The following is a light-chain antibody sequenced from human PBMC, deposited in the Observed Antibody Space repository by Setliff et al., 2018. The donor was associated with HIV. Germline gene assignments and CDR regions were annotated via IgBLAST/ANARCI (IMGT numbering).Light chain of an antibody. CDR1: SSDVGGYNY. Sequence: QSVLTQPASVSGSPGQSITISCTGTSSDVGGYNYVSWYQQHPGKVPKLMIYDVTKRPSGSSNRFSGSKSGNTASLTISGLQAEDEADYYCSSRIVSSALHVFGTGTKVTVL. J-gene: IGLJ1*01. CDR2: DVT. CDR3: SSRIVSSALHV. V-gene: IGLV2-14*03.